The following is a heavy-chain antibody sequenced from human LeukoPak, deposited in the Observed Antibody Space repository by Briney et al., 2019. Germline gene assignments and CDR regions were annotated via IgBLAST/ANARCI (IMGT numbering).Heavy chain of an antibody. V-gene: IGHV3-48*04. J-gene: IGHJ4*02. D-gene: IGHD6-19*01. Sequence: GGSLRLSCLASGFTFSNYNMNWVRQAPGKGLEWVSFISSGGGSIYYADSVKGRFTISRDNTKNSLYLQMSNLRVEDTAVYSCARVGGSAWYFDGWGQGTLVTVSS. CDR3: ARVGGSAWYFDG. CDR1: GFTFSNYN. CDR2: ISSGGGSI.